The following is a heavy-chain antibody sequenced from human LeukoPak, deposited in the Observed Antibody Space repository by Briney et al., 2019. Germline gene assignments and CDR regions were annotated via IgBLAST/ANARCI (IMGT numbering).Heavy chain of an antibody. Sequence: GESLKISCKGSGYSFSSYAMSWVRQAPGKGLEWVSAISGSGGSTYYADSVKGRFTISRDNSKNTLYLQMNSLRAEDTAVYYCAKDLRYSSSWYSDYYYYYGMDVWGQGTTVTVSS. CDR3: AKDLRYSSSWYSDYYYYYGMDV. CDR2: ISGSGGST. CDR1: GYSFSSYA. J-gene: IGHJ6*02. D-gene: IGHD6-13*01. V-gene: IGHV3-23*01.